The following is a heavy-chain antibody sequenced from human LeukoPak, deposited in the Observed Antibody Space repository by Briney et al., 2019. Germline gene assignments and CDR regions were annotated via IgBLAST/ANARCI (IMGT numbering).Heavy chain of an antibody. V-gene: IGHV1-2*02. D-gene: IGHD2-21*02. Sequence: GASVKVSCKASGYTFTGYYMHWVRQAPGQGLEWMGWINPNSGGTNYAQKFQGRVTMTRDTSISTAYMELSRLRSDDTAVYYCARVGPDCGGDCYSNWGQGTLVTVSS. CDR1: GYTFTGYY. CDR2: INPNSGGT. J-gene: IGHJ4*02. CDR3: ARVGPDCGGDCYSN.